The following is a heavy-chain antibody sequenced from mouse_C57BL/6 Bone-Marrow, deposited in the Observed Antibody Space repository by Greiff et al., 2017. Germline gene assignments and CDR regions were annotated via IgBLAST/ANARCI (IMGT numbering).Heavy chain of an antibody. D-gene: IGHD3-2*02. CDR2: IFPGSGST. J-gene: IGHJ3*01. CDR1: GYTFTDYY. V-gene: IGHV1-75*01. Sequence: QVQLKESGPELVKPGASVKISCKASGYTFTDYYINWVKQMPGQGLEWIGWIFPGSGSTYYTEKFKGKATLTVDKSSSTAYMLLSILTSEDSAVYFCTRDSSGYGFAYWGQGTPVTVSA. CDR3: TRDSSGYGFAY.